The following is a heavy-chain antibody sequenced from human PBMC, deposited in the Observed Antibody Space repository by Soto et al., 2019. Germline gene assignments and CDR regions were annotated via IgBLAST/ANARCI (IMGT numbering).Heavy chain of an antibody. CDR1: GFTFSDYY. Sequence: PGGSLRLSCAASGFTFSDYYMTWIRQAPGKGLEWVSYISSSGSTIYYADSVKGRFTISRDNAKNSLYLQMNSLRAEDTAVYFCGRDLRSAPSPRGLGYGGQGTLVTVSS. J-gene: IGHJ4*02. CDR3: GRDLRSAPSPRGLGY. CDR2: ISSSGSTI. V-gene: IGHV3-11*01. D-gene: IGHD3-16*01.